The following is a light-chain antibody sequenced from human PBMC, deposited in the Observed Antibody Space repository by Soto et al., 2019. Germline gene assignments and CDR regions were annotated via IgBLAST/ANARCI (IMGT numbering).Light chain of an antibody. CDR2: DSS. J-gene: IGKJ5*01. CDR3: HHYHNRPMT. V-gene: IGKV3-15*01. CDR1: ESVNSH. Sequence: EVVMTQSPATLSVSPGQRVTLSGRASESVNSHLAWYQQKPGQPPRLLIYDSSTRATGVPARFSGTESGTEFTLTISGLQSEDFAVYYCHHYHNRPMTFGQGTRLEIK.